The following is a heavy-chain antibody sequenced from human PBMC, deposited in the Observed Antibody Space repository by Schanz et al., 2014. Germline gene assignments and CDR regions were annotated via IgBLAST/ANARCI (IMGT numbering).Heavy chain of an antibody. CDR2: INSDGSTT. CDR3: ARPLGPNYYYYGLDV. V-gene: IGHV3-74*01. CDR1: GFTFSSYW. Sequence: DVQLVESGGGLVQPGGSLRLSCAASGFTFSSYWMHWVRQAPGKGLVWVSRINSDGSTTIYADSVKGRFTISRDNAKNTLYLQMNNLRAEDTAVYYCARPLGPNYYYYGLDVWGQGTTVTVSS. J-gene: IGHJ6*02.